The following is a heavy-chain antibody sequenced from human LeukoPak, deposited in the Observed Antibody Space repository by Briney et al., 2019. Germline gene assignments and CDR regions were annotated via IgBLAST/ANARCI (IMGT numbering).Heavy chain of an antibody. D-gene: IGHD5-18*01. CDR2: FYCSGST. CDR1: GDSISSSNCC. CDR3: ARDRTGRNTAQDDD. Sequence: SETLSLTCTVSGDSISSSNCCWGWIRQPPGKGLEWIGSFYCSGSTYYNPFLKSGVTISLDMSKSQLSLKRTAVSDAETDVYYCARDRTGRNTAQDDDWGEGTLVTVSS. V-gene: IGHV4-39*07. J-gene: IGHJ4*02.